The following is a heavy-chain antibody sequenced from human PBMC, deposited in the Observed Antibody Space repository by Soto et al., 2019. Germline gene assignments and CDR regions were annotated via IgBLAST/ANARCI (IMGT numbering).Heavy chain of an antibody. CDR1: GGTFSSYT. Sequence: QVQLVQSGAEVKKPGSSVKVSCKASGGTFSSYTVNWVRQAPGQGLEWMGGLIPMFATAGYAQKFQGRLTITADESTKTAFMELSSLRFEDTAIYYCARDGHFDFWRHPGFDPWGQGTLVTVSS. D-gene: IGHD3-3*01. CDR3: ARDGHFDFWRHPGFDP. J-gene: IGHJ5*02. V-gene: IGHV1-69*01. CDR2: LIPMFATA.